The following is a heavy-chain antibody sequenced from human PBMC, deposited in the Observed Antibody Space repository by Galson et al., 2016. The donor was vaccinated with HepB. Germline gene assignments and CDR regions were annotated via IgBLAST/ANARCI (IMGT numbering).Heavy chain of an antibody. CDR2: IYYTGST. J-gene: IGHJ4*02. V-gene: IGHV4-59*01. Sequence: SETLSLTCTVSGAAFSDNYWSWVRQPPGQALEWIGYIYYTGSTKNNPSLKSRVTISLDVSKNQFPLKLNSVTVAATAVYYCARAERFLEWLYFDNWGQGTLVTVSS. CDR3: ARAERFLEWLYFDN. D-gene: IGHD3-3*01. CDR1: GAAFSDNY.